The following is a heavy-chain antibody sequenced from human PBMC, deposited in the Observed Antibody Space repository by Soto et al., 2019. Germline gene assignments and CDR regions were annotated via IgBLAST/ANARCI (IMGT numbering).Heavy chain of an antibody. V-gene: IGHV4-39*01. CDR2: IYYSGST. Sequence: QLQLQESGPRLVKPSETLSLTCSVSGGSISSSSYSWGWIRQPPGKGLEWIETIYYSGSTHYNPSLEGRVAISADTPNNQLSLRLSSVTAADTAVYYCGRQPGHCGSTTCFGYYSVDVWGQGTTVTVS. J-gene: IGHJ6*02. CDR3: GRQPGHCGSTTCFGYYSVDV. D-gene: IGHD2-2*01. CDR1: GGSISSSSYS.